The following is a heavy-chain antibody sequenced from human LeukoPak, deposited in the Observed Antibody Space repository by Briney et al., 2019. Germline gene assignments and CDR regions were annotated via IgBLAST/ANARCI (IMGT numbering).Heavy chain of an antibody. J-gene: IGHJ4*02. CDR1: GFPFIRAW. CDR2: IKSNAAGGTV. V-gene: IGHV3-15*01. CDR3: TTGSLFGNSTGAEDY. D-gene: IGHD2-8*02. Sequence: PGGSLRLSCAASGFPFIRAWMSWFRQAPGKGLEWVGRIKSNAAGGTVEYAAPVKGRFTISRHDSESTLYLQMNSLKSEDTAVYYCTTGSLFGNSTGAEDYWGQGTLVTVSS.